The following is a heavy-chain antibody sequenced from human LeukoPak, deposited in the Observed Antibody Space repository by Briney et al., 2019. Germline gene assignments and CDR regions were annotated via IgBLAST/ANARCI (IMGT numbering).Heavy chain of an antibody. V-gene: IGHV3-74*01. CDR2: INSDGSST. CDR3: AKGPYSSGWFYGMDV. J-gene: IGHJ6*02. D-gene: IGHD6-19*01. CDR1: GFTFSSYW. Sequence: PGGSLRLSCAASGFTFSSYWMHWVRQAPGKGLVWVSRINSDGSSTSYADSVKGRFTISRDNAKNSLYLQMNSLRAEDTALYYCAKGPYSSGWFYGMDVWGQGTTVTVSS.